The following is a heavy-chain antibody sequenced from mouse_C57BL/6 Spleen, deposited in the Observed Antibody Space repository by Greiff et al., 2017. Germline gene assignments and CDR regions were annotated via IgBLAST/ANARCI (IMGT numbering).Heavy chain of an antibody. CDR3: TICTTVVATEYAMDQ. D-gene: IGHD1-1*01. CDR1: GYTFTSYW. CDR2: IYPGNSDT. V-gene: IGHV1-5*01. J-gene: IGHJ4*01. Sequence: EVQLQESGTVLARPGASVKMSCKTSGYTFTSYWMHWVKQRPGQGLEWIGAIYPGNSDTSYNQKFKGKAKLTAVTSASTAYMELSSLTNEDSAVYYCTICTTVVATEYAMDQWCQGTSVTVSS.